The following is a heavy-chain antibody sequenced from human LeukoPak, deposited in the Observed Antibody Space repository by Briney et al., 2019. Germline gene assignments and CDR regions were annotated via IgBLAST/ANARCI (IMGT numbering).Heavy chain of an antibody. Sequence: GVSRQISCKGSGYSFTSYWIGWVRQMPGKGLEWMGIICLGVSDTRYSPSFQGQVTISADKSISTAYLQWSSLKASDTAMYYCAREAGLGIAVAGTGVAFDIWGQRTIVTVSS. CDR2: ICLGVSDT. CDR3: AREAGLGIAVAGTGVAFDI. D-gene: IGHD6-19*01. V-gene: IGHV5-51*01. J-gene: IGHJ3*02. CDR1: GYSFTSYW.